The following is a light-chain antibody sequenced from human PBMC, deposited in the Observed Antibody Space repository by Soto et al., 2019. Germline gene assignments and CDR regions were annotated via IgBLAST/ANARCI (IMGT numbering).Light chain of an antibody. CDR1: QSVSSSY. V-gene: IGKV3-20*01. Sequence: EIVLTQSPGTLSLSPGERATLSCSASQSVSSSYLAWYQQKPGQAPRLLIYGASSRATGIPDRFSGSGSGTDLPLTISRLWPEDFAVYYCHQYGSSPMLTFGQGTRLEIK. J-gene: IGKJ5*01. CDR2: GAS. CDR3: HQYGSSPMLT.